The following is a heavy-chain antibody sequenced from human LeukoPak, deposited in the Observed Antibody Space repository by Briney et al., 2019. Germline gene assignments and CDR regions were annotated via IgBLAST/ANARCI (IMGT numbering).Heavy chain of an antibody. CDR1: SGSFSAHY. J-gene: IGHJ3*02. CDR3: AGTPVDRTLQLSAFDM. CDR2: IYHSGDT. V-gene: IGHV4-34*01. D-gene: IGHD1-7*01. Sequence: SETLSLTCAVYSGSFSAHYWSWIRQSPGKGLKWIGDIYHSGDTNCNPSLKTRVTMSVDTSKNQFSLKVNSVTAADTAVYYCAGTPVDRTLQLSAFDMWGQGTSVTVSS.